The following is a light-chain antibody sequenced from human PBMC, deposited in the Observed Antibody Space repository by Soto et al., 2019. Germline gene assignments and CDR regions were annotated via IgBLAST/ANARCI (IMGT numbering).Light chain of an antibody. CDR3: QQSYITPLYT. Sequence: DIQMTQSPSYVSASVGDRVTITCRASQRISSNLNWYQQKPGKAPKVLIYGASILQSGVPSRFSGNGSGTDFTLTISSLQPEDSATYFCQQSYITPLYTFGQGTKVDIK. J-gene: IGKJ2*01. CDR1: QRISSN. V-gene: IGKV1-39*01. CDR2: GAS.